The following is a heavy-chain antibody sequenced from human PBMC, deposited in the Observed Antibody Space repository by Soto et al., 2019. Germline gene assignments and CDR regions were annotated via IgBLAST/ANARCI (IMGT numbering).Heavy chain of an antibody. CDR3: ARDNSAGTGYYYGMDV. CDR1: GFTFSSYA. J-gene: IGHJ6*02. V-gene: IGHV3-30-3*01. Sequence: QVQLVESGGGVVQPGRSLRLSCAASGFTFSSYAMHWVRQAPGKGLEWVAVISYDGSKKYYADSVKGRFTISRDNSKNTLYLQMNSLRAEDTAVYYCARDNSAGTGYYYGMDVWGQGTTVTVSS. D-gene: IGHD6-19*01. CDR2: ISYDGSKK.